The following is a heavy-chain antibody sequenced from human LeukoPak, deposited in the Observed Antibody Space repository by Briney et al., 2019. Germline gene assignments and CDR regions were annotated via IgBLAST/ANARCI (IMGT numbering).Heavy chain of an antibody. CDR1: GYTFSSYG. CDR2: ISAYNGNT. D-gene: IGHD1-26*01. CDR3: ARGSLGEGSYLY. V-gene: IGHV1-18*01. J-gene: IGHJ4*02. Sequence: ASVKVSCKASGYTFSSYGIGWVRQAPGQGLEWMGWISAYNGNTNYAQKLQGRVTMTTDTSTSTAYMELRSLRSDDTAVYYCARGSLGEGSYLYRGQGTLVTVSS.